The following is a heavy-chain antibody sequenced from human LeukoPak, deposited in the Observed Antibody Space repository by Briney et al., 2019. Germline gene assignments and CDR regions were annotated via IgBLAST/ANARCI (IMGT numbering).Heavy chain of an antibody. J-gene: IGHJ4*02. Sequence: GGSLRLPCAASGFTFSDYGMHWVRQAPGKGLEWVAFIRYDGSNEYYADSVKGRFTISRDSPKNTLYLQMNSLRAEDTAVYYCAKEGTASKPSDLDYWGQGTVVTVSS. D-gene: IGHD1/OR15-1a*01. CDR3: AKEGTASKPSDLDY. CDR1: GFTFSDYG. V-gene: IGHV3-30*02. CDR2: IRYDGSNE.